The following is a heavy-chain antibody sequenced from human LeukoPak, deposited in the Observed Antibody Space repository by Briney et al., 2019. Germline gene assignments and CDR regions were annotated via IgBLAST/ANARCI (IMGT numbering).Heavy chain of an antibody. CDR1: GLSFSRYG. J-gene: IGHJ6*02. Sequence: GSLRLSCSASGLSFSRYGMHWGRRAPGKGVEYVSAVSGNGDSTYYSDSVKGRFTISRGNPEKTLYLQMNSLRAEDTAVYYCARGVTGSLSGLYGLDVWGQGTTVTVSS. CDR3: ARGVTGSLSGLYGLDV. CDR2: VSGNGDST. V-gene: IGHV3-64*04. D-gene: IGHD1-20*01.